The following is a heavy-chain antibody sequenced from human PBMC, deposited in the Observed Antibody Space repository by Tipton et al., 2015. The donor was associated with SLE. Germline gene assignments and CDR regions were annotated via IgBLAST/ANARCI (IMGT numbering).Heavy chain of an antibody. CDR3: VRQLGYSDPFAFDY. CDR2: MSSRGTT. CDR1: GASNSSDNYY. Sequence: TLSLTCTVSGASNSSDNYYWGWIRQSPGKGLEWIGSMSSRGTTYANPSLKSRVTVSVDTSKNQFSLNLRSVTTADTAVYYCVRQLGYSDPFAFDYWGQGTLVTVSS. J-gene: IGHJ4*02. V-gene: IGHV4-39*01. D-gene: IGHD4-17*01.